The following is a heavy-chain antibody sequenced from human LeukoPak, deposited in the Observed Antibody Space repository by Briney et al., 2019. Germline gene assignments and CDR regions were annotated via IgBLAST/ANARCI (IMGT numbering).Heavy chain of an antibody. J-gene: IGHJ6*03. CDR2: INSDGSST. D-gene: IGHD3-3*01. CDR1: GFTFSSHW. Sequence: GGSLRLSCAASGFTFSSHWMHWVRQAPGKGLVWVSRINSDGSSTSYADSVKGRFTISRDNAKNTLYLQMNSLRAEDTAVYYCAKEGRLYDFWSGFGSGPDYYYMDVWGKGTTVTVSS. CDR3: AKEGRLYDFWSGFGSGPDYYYMDV. V-gene: IGHV3-74*01.